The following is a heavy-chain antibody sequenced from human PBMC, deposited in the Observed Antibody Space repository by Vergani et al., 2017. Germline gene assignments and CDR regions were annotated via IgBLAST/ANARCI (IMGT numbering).Heavy chain of an antibody. CDR2: INPNSGGT. J-gene: IGHJ3*02. CDR1: GYTFTGYY. CDR3: ARSGVVAATQYDDAFDI. Sequence: QVQLVQSGAEVQKPGASVKVSCKASGYTFTGYYMHWVRQAPGQGLEWMGWINPNSGGTNYAQKFQGRVTMTRDTSISTAYMALSRLRSDDTAVYYCARSGVVAATQYDDAFDIWGQGTMVTVSS. D-gene: IGHD2-15*01. V-gene: IGHV1-2*02.